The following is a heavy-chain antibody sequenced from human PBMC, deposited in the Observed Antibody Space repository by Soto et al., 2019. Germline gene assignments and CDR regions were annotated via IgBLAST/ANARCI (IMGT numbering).Heavy chain of an antibody. CDR3: ARGRDDYGDYGEVVSFDY. CDR1: GFTFSSYA. CDR2: ISYDGSNK. V-gene: IGHV3-30-3*01. Sequence: GGSLRLSCAASGFTFSSYAMHWVRQAPGKGLEWVAVISYDGSNKYYADSVEGRFTISRDNSKNTLYLQMNSLRAEDTAVYYCARGRDDYGDYGEVVSFDYWGQGTLVTVSS. J-gene: IGHJ4*02. D-gene: IGHD4-17*01.